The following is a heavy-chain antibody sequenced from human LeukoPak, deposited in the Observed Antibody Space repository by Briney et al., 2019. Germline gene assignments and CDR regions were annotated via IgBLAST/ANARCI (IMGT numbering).Heavy chain of an antibody. D-gene: IGHD3-22*01. V-gene: IGHV1-8*02. Sequence: ASVKVSCKASGYTFTGYYMHWVRQAPGQGLEWMGWINPNSGNTGYAQKFQGRVTMTRNTSISTAYMELSSLRSEDTAVYYCARVSGNYYDSSGYYHYYYYYMDVWGKGTTVTVSS. CDR1: GYTFTGYY. J-gene: IGHJ6*03. CDR3: ARVSGNYYDSSGYYHYYYYYMDV. CDR2: INPNSGNT.